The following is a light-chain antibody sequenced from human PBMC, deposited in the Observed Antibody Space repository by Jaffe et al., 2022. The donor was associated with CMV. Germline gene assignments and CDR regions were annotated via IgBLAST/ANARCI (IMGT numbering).Light chain of an antibody. CDR3: YSRDNSDDLWM. Sequence: SSELTQDPAVSVALGQTVRITCQGDSLRSNYASWYQQKPGQAPVLVIYNKNNRPSGIPDRFSGSSSGNTASLTITGAQAEDESDYYCYSRDNSDDLWMFGGGTKLTVL. V-gene: IGLV3-19*01. CDR2: NKN. CDR1: SLRSNY. J-gene: IGLJ3*02.